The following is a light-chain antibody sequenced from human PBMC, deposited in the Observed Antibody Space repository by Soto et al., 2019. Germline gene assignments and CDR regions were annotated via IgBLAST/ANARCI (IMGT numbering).Light chain of an antibody. CDR2: GAS. V-gene: IGKV3-20*01. Sequence: EIVLTQSPATLSLSPGERATLSCRASQSVSSYLAWYQQKPGQAPRLLIYGASTRATGIADRFSGSGSGTDFTLTISRLEPEDFAVYYCQLYGTSPKTFGQGTKVDIK. CDR3: QLYGTSPKT. J-gene: IGKJ1*01. CDR1: QSVSSY.